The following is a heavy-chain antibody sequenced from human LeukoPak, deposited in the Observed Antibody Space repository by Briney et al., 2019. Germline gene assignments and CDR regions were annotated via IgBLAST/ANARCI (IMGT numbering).Heavy chain of an antibody. J-gene: IGHJ3*02. CDR2: IYYSGST. Sequence: SETLSLTCTVSGGSISSYYWSWIRQPPGKGLEWIGYIYYSGSTNYNPSLESRVTISVDTSKNQFSLKLSSVTAADTAVYYCASSLRYDAFDIWGQGTMVTVSS. V-gene: IGHV4-59*01. D-gene: IGHD4-17*01. CDR3: ASSLRYDAFDI. CDR1: GGSISSYY.